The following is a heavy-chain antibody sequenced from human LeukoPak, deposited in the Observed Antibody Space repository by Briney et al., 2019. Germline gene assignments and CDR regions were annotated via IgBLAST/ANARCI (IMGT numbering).Heavy chain of an antibody. D-gene: IGHD6-19*01. V-gene: IGHV4-61*02. J-gene: IGHJ6*02. CDR2: IYTSGST. CDR1: GGSISSGSYY. Sequence: NSSETLSLTCTVSGGSISSGSYYWSWIRQPAGKGLEWIGRIYTSGSTNYNPSLKSRVTISVDTSKNQFSLKLSSVTAADTAVYYCSRSGHYYYYGMDVWGQGTTVTVSS. CDR3: SRSGHYYYYGMDV.